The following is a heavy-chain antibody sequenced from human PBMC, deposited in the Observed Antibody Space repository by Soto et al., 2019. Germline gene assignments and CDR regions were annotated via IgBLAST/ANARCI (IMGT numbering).Heavy chain of an antibody. V-gene: IGHV3-30*18. CDR2: ISYDGSNK. Sequence: GLEWVAVISYDGSNKHYADSVKGRFTISRDNSKNTLDLQMNSLRAEDTAVYYCAKDTYYYDRGGYYTYDYWGQGTQVTVSS. J-gene: IGHJ4*02. D-gene: IGHD3-22*01. CDR3: AKDTYYYDRGGYYTYDY.